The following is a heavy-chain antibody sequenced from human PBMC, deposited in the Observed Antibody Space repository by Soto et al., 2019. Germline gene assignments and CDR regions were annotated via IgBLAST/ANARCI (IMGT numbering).Heavy chain of an antibody. V-gene: IGHV3-23*01. CDR2: ISGSGGST. J-gene: IGHJ6*02. CDR3: AKALSSPVSPSIYYYGMDV. CDR1: GFAFSSYA. D-gene: IGHD4-4*01. Sequence: GGSLRLSCAASGFAFSSYAMSWVRQAPGKGLEWVAAISGSGGSTYHADSVKGRFTISRDNSKNTLYLQMSSLRAEDTAVYYCAKALSSPVSPSIYYYGMDVWGQGTTVTVSS.